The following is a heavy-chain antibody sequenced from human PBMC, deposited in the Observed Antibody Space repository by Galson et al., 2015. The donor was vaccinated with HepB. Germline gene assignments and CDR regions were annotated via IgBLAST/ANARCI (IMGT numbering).Heavy chain of an antibody. CDR2: ISYDGSNK. CDR3: ARDYASSWYFNHYYGMDV. CDR1: GFTFSSYA. Sequence: SLRLSCAASGFTFSSYAMHWVRQAPGKGLEWVAGISYDGSNKYYADYVKGRVTISRDKSKNTLYLQMNSLRAEDTAVYYCARDYASSWYFNHYYGMDVWGQGTTVTVSS. D-gene: IGHD6-13*01. V-gene: IGHV3-30*04. J-gene: IGHJ6*02.